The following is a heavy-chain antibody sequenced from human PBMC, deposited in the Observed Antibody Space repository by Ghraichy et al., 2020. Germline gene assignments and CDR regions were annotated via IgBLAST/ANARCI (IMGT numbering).Heavy chain of an antibody. CDR3: ARDNYYYDSSGYKGYGMDV. Sequence: ASVKVSCKASGYTFTSYGISWVRQAPGQGLEWMGWISAYNGNTNYARKLQGRVTMTTDTSTSTAYMELRSLRSDDTAVYYCARDNYYYDSSGYKGYGMDVWGQGTTVTVSS. CDR1: GYTFTSYG. D-gene: IGHD3-22*01. J-gene: IGHJ6*02. V-gene: IGHV1-18*04. CDR2: ISAYNGNT.